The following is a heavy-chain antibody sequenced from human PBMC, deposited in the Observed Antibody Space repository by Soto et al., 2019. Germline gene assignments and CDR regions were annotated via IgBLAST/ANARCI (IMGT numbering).Heavy chain of an antibody. V-gene: IGHV3-33*01. Sequence: QVHLVESGGGMVQPGKSLRVSCTVSGFTFSHHTLHWVRQAPGRGLEWVALIWYDGSNKYYADPVKGRFTIFRDNSKITLYLQMSSLRAEDTAVYYCARERDPLTTVTEIDYWGLGTLVTVSS. J-gene: IGHJ4*02. CDR2: IWYDGSNK. CDR3: ARERDPLTTVTEIDY. D-gene: IGHD4-17*01. CDR1: GFTFSHHT.